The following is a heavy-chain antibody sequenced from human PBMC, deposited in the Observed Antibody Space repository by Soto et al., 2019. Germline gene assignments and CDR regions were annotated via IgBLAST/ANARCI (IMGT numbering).Heavy chain of an antibody. CDR1: GGSIRSYY. Sequence: QVQLQESGPGLVKPSETLSLTCTVSGGSIRSYYWSWIRQTPGKGLEWIGYIYYSGRTNYNPSLKSRVTISVDTSKNQFALTVSSVTAADTAVYYCARCRGEKGYYGIDYWGQGTPVTVSP. J-gene: IGHJ4*02. CDR2: IYYSGRT. D-gene: IGHD2-15*01. CDR3: ARCRGEKGYYGIDY. V-gene: IGHV4-59*08.